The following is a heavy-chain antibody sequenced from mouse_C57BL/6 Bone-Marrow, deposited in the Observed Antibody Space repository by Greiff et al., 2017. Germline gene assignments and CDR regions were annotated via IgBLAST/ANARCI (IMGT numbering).Heavy chain of an antibody. CDR2: INYDGSST. D-gene: IGHD3-2*02. CDR1: GFTFSDYY. Sequence: EVQVVESEGGLVQPGSSMKLSCTASGFTFSDYYMAWVRQVPEKGLEWVSNINYDGSSTYYLDSLKSRFIISRDNAKNILYLQMSSLKSEDTATYYCASDEGLHSSGYVIFDYWGQGTTLTVSS. J-gene: IGHJ2*01. CDR3: ASDEGLHSSGYVIFDY. V-gene: IGHV5-16*01.